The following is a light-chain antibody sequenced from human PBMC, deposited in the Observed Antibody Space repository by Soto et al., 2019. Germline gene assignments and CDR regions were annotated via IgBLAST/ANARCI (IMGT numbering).Light chain of an antibody. CDR1: NSNIGSNN. CDR2: NKN. V-gene: IGLV1-44*01. Sequence: QSVLTQPASAYGTPGQRITISCSGSNSNIGSNNVNWYQQFPGTAPKVLIYNKNQRPSGVPDRFSGSKSGTSASLAISGLQAEDEADYYCASWDDTMNGWVFGGGTKVTVL. CDR3: ASWDDTMNGWV. J-gene: IGLJ3*02.